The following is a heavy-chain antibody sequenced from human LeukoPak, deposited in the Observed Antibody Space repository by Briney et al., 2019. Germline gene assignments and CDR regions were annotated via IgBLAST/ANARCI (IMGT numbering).Heavy chain of an antibody. J-gene: IGHJ6*03. V-gene: IGHV4-4*08. CDR3: ARDRYDYVWGSYRAYYYMDV. D-gene: IGHD3-16*02. CDR2: IYYSGST. CDR1: GGSMSNYY. Sequence: SETLSLTCTVSGGSMSNYYWSWIRQPPGKGLEWIGYIYYSGSTNYNPSLKSRVTISVDTSKNQFSLKLSSVTAADTAVYYCARDRYDYVWGSYRAYYYMDVWGKGTTVTVSS.